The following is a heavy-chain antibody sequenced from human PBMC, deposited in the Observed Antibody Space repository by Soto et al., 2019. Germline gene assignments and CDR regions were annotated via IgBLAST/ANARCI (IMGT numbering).Heavy chain of an antibody. Sequence: QVQLVQSGAEVKKPGASVKVSCKASGYTFTSYDINWVRPATGQGLEWMGWMNSSGGNTGYAQKFQGRVTMTRNTSLTTAYMELSSLRSEDTAVYYCAREMTIRGMDVWGQGTTVTVSS. D-gene: IGHD4-17*01. J-gene: IGHJ6*02. V-gene: IGHV1-8*01. CDR1: GYTFTSYD. CDR2: MNSSGGNT. CDR3: AREMTIRGMDV.